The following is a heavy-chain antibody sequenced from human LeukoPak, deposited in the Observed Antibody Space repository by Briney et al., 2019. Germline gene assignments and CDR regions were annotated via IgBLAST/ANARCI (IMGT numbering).Heavy chain of an antibody. V-gene: IGHV1-46*01. CDR3: AGSGREHFDWLSPTIYSYYMDV. J-gene: IGHJ6*03. Sequence: ASVKVSCKASGYTFTSYYMHWVRQAPGQGLEWMGIINPSGGSTSYAQKFQGRVTITADESTSTAYMELSSLRSEDTAVYYCAGSGREHFDWLSPTIYSYYMDVWGKGPRSPSP. D-gene: IGHD3-9*01. CDR2: INPSGGST. CDR1: GYTFTSYY.